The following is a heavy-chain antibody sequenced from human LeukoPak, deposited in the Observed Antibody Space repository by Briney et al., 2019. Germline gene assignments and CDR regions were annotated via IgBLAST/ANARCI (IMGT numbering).Heavy chain of an antibody. J-gene: IGHJ4*02. CDR2: ISYDGSNK. CDR3: ASTVSFDY. CDR1: GFTFSSYG. D-gene: IGHD4-17*01. Sequence: GRSLRLSCAASGFTFSSYGMHWVRQAPGKGLEWVAVISYDGSNKYYADSVKGRFTISRDNSKNTPYLQMNSLRAEDTAVYYCASTVSFDYWGQGTLVTVSS. V-gene: IGHV3-30*03.